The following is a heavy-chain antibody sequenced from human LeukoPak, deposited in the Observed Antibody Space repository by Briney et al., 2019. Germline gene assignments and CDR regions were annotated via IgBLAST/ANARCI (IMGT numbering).Heavy chain of an antibody. J-gene: IGHJ3*02. CDR2: IYSTGST. CDR3: ARHRAEMATITDDAFDM. CDR1: GSSIGTYS. V-gene: IGHV4-4*09. Sequence: PSETRSLTSTVSGSSIGTYSWSWIRQPPGKGLEWNGYIYSTGSTHYNPSLKSRATMSLDTSKKQFSLRLSSVTAADTAVFYCARHRAEMATITDDAFDMWGQGTMVTVSS. D-gene: IGHD5-24*01.